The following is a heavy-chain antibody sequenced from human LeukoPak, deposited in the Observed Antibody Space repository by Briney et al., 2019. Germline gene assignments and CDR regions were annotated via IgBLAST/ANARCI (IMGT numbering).Heavy chain of an antibody. Sequence: SETLSLTCTVSGGSISSGGYYWSWIRQHPGKSLEWIGYIYYSGSTYYNPSLKSRVTISVDTSKNQFSLKLSSVTAADTAVYYCARVRGRGSGSYYNYYYGMDVWGQGTTVTVSS. D-gene: IGHD3-10*01. CDR1: GGSISSGGYY. CDR3: ARVRGRGSGSYYNYYYGMDV. J-gene: IGHJ6*02. V-gene: IGHV4-31*03. CDR2: IYYSGST.